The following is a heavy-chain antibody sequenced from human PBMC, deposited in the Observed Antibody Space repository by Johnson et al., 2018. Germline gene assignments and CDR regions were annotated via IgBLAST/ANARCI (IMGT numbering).Heavy chain of an antibody. CDR2: INQDGSET. D-gene: IGHD6-13*01. Sequence: VQLQESGGGLVQPGGSXRLSCAASGFTFSSYWMSWVRQAPGKGLEWVAIINQDGSETSYVDSVKGQFTISRDNAENSLYLQMNSLGAEDTAVYYCGRDTLMAAAGKVDYWGQGTLVTVSS. CDR3: GRDTLMAAAGKVDY. CDR1: GFTFSSYW. V-gene: IGHV3-7*01. J-gene: IGHJ4*02.